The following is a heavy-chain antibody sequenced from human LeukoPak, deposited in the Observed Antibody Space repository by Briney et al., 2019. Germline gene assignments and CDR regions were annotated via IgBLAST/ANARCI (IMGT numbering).Heavy chain of an antibody. CDR2: ISYDGSSK. CDR1: GFTFSTYA. CDR3: ARDLVSESSSGAKDY. Sequence: GGSLRLSCAASGFTFSTYAMHWVRQAPGKGLEWVAVISYDGSSKYYADSVKGRFTISRDNSKNSLYLQMNSLRAEDTAVYYCARDLVSESSSGAKDYWGQGTLVTVSS. J-gene: IGHJ4*02. D-gene: IGHD6-13*01. V-gene: IGHV3-30-3*01.